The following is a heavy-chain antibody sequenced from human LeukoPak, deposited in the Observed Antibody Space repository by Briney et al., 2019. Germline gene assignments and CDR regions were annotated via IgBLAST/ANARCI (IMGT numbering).Heavy chain of an antibody. CDR3: ARGRPSYGMDV. V-gene: IGHV4-34*01. CDR1: GGSFSGYY. Sequence: PSETLSLTCAVYGGSFSGYYWSWIRQPPGKGLEWIGEINHSGSTNYNPSLKSRVTISVDTSKNQFSLKLSSVTAADTAVYYCARGRPSYGMDVWGKGTTVTVSS. CDR2: INHSGST. D-gene: IGHD6-6*01. J-gene: IGHJ6*04.